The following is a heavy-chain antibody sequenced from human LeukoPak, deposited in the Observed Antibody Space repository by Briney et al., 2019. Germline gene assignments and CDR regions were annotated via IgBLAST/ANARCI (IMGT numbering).Heavy chain of an antibody. V-gene: IGHV1-3*01. Sequence: ASVKVSCKASGFSFTTYAIHWVRQAPGQRLEWMGWINSADGGTRYSQRFQGRVSITRDTSATTAYMELSSLRSEDTAVYYCARRLKGSFGNPFDYWGQGTLVTVSS. CDR3: ARRLKGSFGNPFDY. D-gene: IGHD4-23*01. CDR2: INSADGGT. J-gene: IGHJ4*02. CDR1: GFSFTTYA.